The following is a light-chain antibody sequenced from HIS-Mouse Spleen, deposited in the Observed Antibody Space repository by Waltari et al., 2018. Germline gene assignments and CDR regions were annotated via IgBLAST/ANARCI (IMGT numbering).Light chain of an antibody. CDR3: CSYAGSSTLV. CDR1: SRDAGSYTL. CDR2: EGS. J-gene: IGLJ2*01. V-gene: IGLV2-23*01. Sequence: QSALTPPATVSGSPGQSITIPCTGTSRDAGSYTLVAWYQQPPGKAPKLMMYEGSKRPSGVSNRFSGSKSGNTASLTISVLQAEDEADYYCCSYAGSSTLVFGGGTKLTVL.